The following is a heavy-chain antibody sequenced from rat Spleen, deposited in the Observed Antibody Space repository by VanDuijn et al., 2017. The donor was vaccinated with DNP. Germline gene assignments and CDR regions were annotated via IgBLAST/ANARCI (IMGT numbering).Heavy chain of an antibody. D-gene: IGHD1-4*01. CDR1: GYSITSNY. V-gene: IGHV3-1*01. CDR3: ATHNYYFDY. J-gene: IGHJ2*01. CDR2: ISYSGST. Sequence: EVQLQESGPGLVKPSQSLSLTCSVTGYSITSNYWAWIRKFPGNKMEWIGYISYSGSTSYNPSLKSRISITRDTSKNQFFLQLNSVSTEDTATYYCATHNYYFDYWGQGVMVTVSS.